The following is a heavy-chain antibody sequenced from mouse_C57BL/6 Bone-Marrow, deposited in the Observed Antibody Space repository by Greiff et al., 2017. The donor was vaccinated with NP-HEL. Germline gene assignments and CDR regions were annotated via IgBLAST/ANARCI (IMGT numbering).Heavy chain of an antibody. J-gene: IGHJ1*03. CDR2: INYDGSST. CDR1: GFTFSDYY. V-gene: IGHV5-16*01. Sequence: EVKLVESEGGLVQPGSSMKLSCTASGFTFSDYYMAWVRQVPEKGLEWVANINYDGSSTYYLDSLKSRFIISRDNAKNILYLQMSSLKSEDTATYYCARLPDAWYFDVWGTGTTVTASS. CDR3: ARLPDAWYFDV.